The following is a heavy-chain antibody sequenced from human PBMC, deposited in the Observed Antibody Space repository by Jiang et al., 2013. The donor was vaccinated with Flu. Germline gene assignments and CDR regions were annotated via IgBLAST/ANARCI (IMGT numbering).Heavy chain of an antibody. D-gene: IGHD5-18*01. V-gene: IGHV6-1*01. Sequence: TVSSQVSSWNWIRQSPSRGLEWLGGTYYRSKWYTDYAVSVKSRITINPDTSRNQFSLHLTSVTPDDSGVCFCARNGFNSGTILDFWAQGASVTVSS. CDR2: TYYRSKWYT. J-gene: IGHJ4*02. CDR1: TVSSQVSS. CDR3: ARNGFNSGTILDF.